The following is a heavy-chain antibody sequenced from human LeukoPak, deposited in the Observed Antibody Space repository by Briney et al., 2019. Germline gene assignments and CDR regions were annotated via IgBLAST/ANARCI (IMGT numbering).Heavy chain of an antibody. J-gene: IGHJ4*02. Sequence: GGSLRLSCAASGFTFSDYYISWIRQAPGKGLEWVSYISSSSSYTNYADSVKGRFTISRDNAKNSLYLQMNSLRAEDTAVYYCARDAKGDYYGSGSYLHPDYWGQGTLVTVSS. CDR2: ISSSSSYT. CDR3: ARDAKGDYYGSGSYLHPDY. V-gene: IGHV3-11*06. D-gene: IGHD3-10*01. CDR1: GFTFSDYY.